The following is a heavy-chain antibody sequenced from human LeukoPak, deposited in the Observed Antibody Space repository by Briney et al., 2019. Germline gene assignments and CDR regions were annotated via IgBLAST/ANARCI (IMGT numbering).Heavy chain of an antibody. CDR2: IYHSGST. CDR1: GGSISSSNW. J-gene: IGHJ4*02. D-gene: IGHD3-16*02. Sequence: PSGTLSLTCAVSGGSISSSNWWSWVRQPPGKGLEWIGEIYHSGSTNYNPSLKSRVTISVDTSKNQFSLKLSSVTAADTAVYYCARFRLGELSEIAPFDYWGQGTLVTVSS. V-gene: IGHV4-4*02. CDR3: ARFRLGELSEIAPFDY.